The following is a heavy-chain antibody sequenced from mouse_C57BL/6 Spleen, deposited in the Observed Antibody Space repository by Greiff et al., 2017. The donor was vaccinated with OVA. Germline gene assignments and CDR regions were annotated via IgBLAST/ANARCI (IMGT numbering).Heavy chain of an antibody. CDR1: GYTFTSYW. CDR2: IDPSDSYT. V-gene: IGHV1-50*01. J-gene: IGHJ3*01. CDR3: AREEVTKFFAY. Sequence: QVQLKQPGAELVKPGASVKLSCKASGYTFTSYWMQWVKQRPGQGLEWIGVIDPSDSYTNYNQKFKGKATLTVDTSSSTAYMQLSSLTSEDSAVYYSAREEVTKFFAYWGQGTLVTVSA.